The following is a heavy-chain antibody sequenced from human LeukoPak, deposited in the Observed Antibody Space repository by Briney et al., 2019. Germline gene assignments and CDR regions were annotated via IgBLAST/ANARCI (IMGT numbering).Heavy chain of an antibody. CDR3: ARGHYDYYYYGMDV. J-gene: IGHJ6*02. D-gene: IGHD3-16*01. Sequence: PGGFLRLSCAASGFTVSSNYMSWVRQAPGKGLEWVSVIYSGGSTYYADSVKGRFTISRDNSKNTLYLQMSSLRAEDTAVYYCARGHYDYYYYGMDVWGQGTTVTVSS. CDR2: IYSGGST. V-gene: IGHV3-53*01. CDR1: GFTVSSNY.